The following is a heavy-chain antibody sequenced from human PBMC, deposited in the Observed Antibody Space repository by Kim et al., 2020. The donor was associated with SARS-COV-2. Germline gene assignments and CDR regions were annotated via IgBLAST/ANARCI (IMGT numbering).Heavy chain of an antibody. D-gene: IGHD6-13*01. V-gene: IGHV5-51*01. CDR2: DT. CDR3: ARRGSSSSDY. Sequence: DTRYSPSFQGQVTISADKSISTAYLQWSSLKASDTAMYYCARRGSSSSDYWGQGTLVTVSS. J-gene: IGHJ4*02.